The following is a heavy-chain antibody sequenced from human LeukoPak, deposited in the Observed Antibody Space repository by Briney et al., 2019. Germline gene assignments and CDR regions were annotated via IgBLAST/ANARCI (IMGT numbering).Heavy chain of an antibody. V-gene: IGHV3-21*01. Sequence: PGGSLRLSCAASGFTFYDYGMSWVRHAPGKGLVWVSSITSSSRYIYYADSVKGRFTISRDNAKNSLYLQMNYLRAEDTAVYYCARDPSYRGFDAFDIWGQGTMVTVSS. CDR1: GFTFYDYG. D-gene: IGHD1-26*01. CDR2: ITSSSRYI. J-gene: IGHJ3*02. CDR3: ARDPSYRGFDAFDI.